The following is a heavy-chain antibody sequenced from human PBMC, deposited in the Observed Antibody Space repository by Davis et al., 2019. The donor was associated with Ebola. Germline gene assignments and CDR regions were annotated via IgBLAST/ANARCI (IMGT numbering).Heavy chain of an antibody. D-gene: IGHD1-1*01. CDR1: GGTFSSYA. CDR2: IIPIFGSA. J-gene: IGHJ6*02. Sequence: PVKVSCKASGGTFSSYAISWVRQAPGQGLEWMGGIIPIFGSANYAQKFQGRVTITADESTSTAYMELSSLRSEDTAVYYCARDGTTFQYYGMDVWGQGTTVTVSS. V-gene: IGHV1-69*13. CDR3: ARDGTTFQYYGMDV.